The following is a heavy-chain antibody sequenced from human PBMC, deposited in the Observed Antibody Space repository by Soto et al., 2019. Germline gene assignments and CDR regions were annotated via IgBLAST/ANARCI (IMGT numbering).Heavy chain of an antibody. CDR3: ARRWSGIDF. J-gene: IGHJ4*02. V-gene: IGHV4-59*01. Sequence: QVQLQESGPGLVKPSETLSPTCTVSGDSINDYYWTWIRQPPGAGLEWIGYIHYSGLTNYNPSLKSRVTISMDTSKNQFFLKLTSMAAADTAVYYCARRWSGIDFWGQGTLVTVSS. D-gene: IGHD3-3*01. CDR1: GDSINDYY. CDR2: IHYSGLT.